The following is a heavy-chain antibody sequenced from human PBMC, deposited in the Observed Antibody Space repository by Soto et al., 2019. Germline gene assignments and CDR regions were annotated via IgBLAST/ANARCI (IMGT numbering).Heavy chain of an antibody. Sequence: GGSLRLSCAASGFTFSSYGMHWVRQAPGKGLEWVAVIWYDGSNKYYADSVKGRFTISRDNSKNTLYLQMNSLRAEDTAVYYCARETRPNIVGATGGYYYYGMDVWGQGTTVTVSS. CDR2: IWYDGSNK. CDR1: GFTFSSYG. D-gene: IGHD1-26*01. J-gene: IGHJ6*02. CDR3: ARETRPNIVGATGGYYYYGMDV. V-gene: IGHV3-33*01.